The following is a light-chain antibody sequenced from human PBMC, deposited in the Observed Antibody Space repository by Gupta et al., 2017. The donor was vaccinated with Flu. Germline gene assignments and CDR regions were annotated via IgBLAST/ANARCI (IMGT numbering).Light chain of an antibody. CDR1: SSNFGHDY. CDR2: NNS. V-gene: IGLV1-47*01. J-gene: IGLJ1*01. Sequence: RVTISGSGSSSNFGHDYVSWHQQPPGTAPKLLIYNNSRRPSGVPARFSGSKSGTSAALAISGLRAEDEADYYCAAGDDTRSGYVFGTGTKVTVL. CDR3: AAGDDTRSGYV.